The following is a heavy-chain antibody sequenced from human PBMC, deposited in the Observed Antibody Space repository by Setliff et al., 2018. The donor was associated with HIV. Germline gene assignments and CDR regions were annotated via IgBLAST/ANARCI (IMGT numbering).Heavy chain of an antibody. D-gene: IGHD3-22*01. CDR1: GGSISSHY. Sequence: SETLSLTCTVSGGSISSHYWSWIRQAPGKGLEWIASIYYNGITNYNPSLKSRVTISVDTSKNQFSLKLSSVTAADTAVFYCARLTTTYYYDSSAYYHPVWGQGTLVTVSS. V-gene: IGHV4-59*11. CDR2: IYYNGIT. CDR3: ARLTTTYYYDSSAYYHPV. J-gene: IGHJ4*02.